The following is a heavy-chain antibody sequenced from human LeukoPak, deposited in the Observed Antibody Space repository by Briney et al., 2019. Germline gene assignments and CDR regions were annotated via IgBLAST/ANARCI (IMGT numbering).Heavy chain of an antibody. CDR2: IYPGDSDT. CDR1: GXSFTRYC. Sequence: GESLKISCKGSGXSFTRYCIGWVRQMPGKGLEWMGIIYPGDSDTRYSPSFQGQVTISADKSISTAYLQWSSLKASDTAMYYCASFVRTGLPYYFDYWGQGALVTVSS. J-gene: IGHJ4*02. D-gene: IGHD3/OR15-3a*01. V-gene: IGHV5-51*01. CDR3: ASFVRTGLPYYFDY.